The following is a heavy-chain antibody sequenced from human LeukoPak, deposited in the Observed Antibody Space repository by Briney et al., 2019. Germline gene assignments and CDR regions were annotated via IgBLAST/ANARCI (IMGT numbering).Heavy chain of an antibody. J-gene: IGHJ2*01. CDR1: GVSLSGGHC. D-gene: IGHD3-3*01. Sequence: SETLSLTCAVSGVSLSGGHCWAWIGQAPGKGRGWIGTISHSGDSDYNSSLKRRLAFSVDTSRNHFSLNLSSLTAAHTAVYHCARARVVHYNFRSGLHWYFDVWGRGTLVTVSS. CDR3: ARARVVHYNFRSGLHWYFDV. CDR2: ISHSGDS. V-gene: IGHV4-38-2*01.